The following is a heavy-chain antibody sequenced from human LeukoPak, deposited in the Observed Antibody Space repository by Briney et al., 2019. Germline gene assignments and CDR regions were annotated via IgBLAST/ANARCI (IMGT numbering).Heavy chain of an antibody. CDR1: GFIFSSYS. D-gene: IGHD1-26*01. V-gene: IGHV3-48*01. J-gene: IGHJ3*02. CDR3: ARVMGGAFDM. CDR2: ISSSSSI. Sequence: GVPLSLFCAASGFIFSSYSMNWVRQAPGKGLVWVSYISSSSSIYYADYVKGRFTISRDNAKNSLDLQMNSLRAEDTAVYYCARVMGGAFDMWGRRTMVTVSS.